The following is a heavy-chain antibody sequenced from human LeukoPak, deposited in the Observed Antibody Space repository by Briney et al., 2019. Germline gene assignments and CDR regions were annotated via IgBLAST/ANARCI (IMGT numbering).Heavy chain of an antibody. Sequence: SETLSLTCTVSGGSIISSSSSSYYWGWIRQPPGKGLEWVGAIYYSGSTYYNPSLKSRVTISVDTSKSQFSLRLSSVTAADTAVYYCVRTYSIGWSTGVFDIWGQGTMVTVSS. CDR1: GGSIISSSSSSYY. CDR3: VRTYSIGWSTGVFDI. CDR2: IYYSGST. J-gene: IGHJ3*02. V-gene: IGHV4-39*01. D-gene: IGHD6-19*01.